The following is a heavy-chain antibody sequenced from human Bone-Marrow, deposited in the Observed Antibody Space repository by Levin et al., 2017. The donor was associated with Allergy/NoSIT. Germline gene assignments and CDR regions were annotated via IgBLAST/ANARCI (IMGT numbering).Heavy chain of an antibody. CDR2: INPNSGGT. CDR3: ARGPLVVRGVIKTLRSDP. J-gene: IGHJ5*02. CDR1: GYTFTGYY. Sequence: ASVKVSCKASGYTFTGYYMHWVRQAPGQGLEWMGWINPNSGGTNYAQKFQGRVTMTRDTSISTAYMELSRLRSDDTAVYYCARGPLVVRGVIKTLRSDPWGQGTLVTVSS. V-gene: IGHV1-2*02. D-gene: IGHD3-10*01.